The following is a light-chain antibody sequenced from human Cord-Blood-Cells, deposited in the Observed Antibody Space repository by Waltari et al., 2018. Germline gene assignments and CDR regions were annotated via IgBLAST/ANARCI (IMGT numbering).Light chain of an antibody. Sequence: EIVLTQSPATLSLSPGERATLSSKASPSVSSYLAWYQQKPGQAHRLLFYDASTRATAIPAMFSGSGSETDFTLTISSLEPEDFAVYYCQQRSNWPTFGQGTKLEIK. J-gene: IGKJ2*01. CDR3: QQRSNWPT. CDR1: PSVSSY. V-gene: IGKV3-11*01. CDR2: DAS.